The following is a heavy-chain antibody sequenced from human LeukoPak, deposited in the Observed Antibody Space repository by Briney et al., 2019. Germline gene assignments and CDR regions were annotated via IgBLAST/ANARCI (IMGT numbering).Heavy chain of an antibody. CDR2: ISWDGGST. D-gene: IGHD3-10*01. Sequence: GGSLRLSCAASGFTFDDYTMHWVRQAPGKGLEWVSLISWDGGSTTYADSVKGRFTISRDNAKNTVYLQMNSLRPEDTAVYYCARDRFYIPDVWGKGTTDTVSS. CDR1: GFTFDDYT. V-gene: IGHV3-43*01. J-gene: IGHJ6*04. CDR3: ARDRFYIPDV.